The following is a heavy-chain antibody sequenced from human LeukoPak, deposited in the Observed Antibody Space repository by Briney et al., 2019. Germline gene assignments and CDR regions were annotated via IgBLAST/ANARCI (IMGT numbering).Heavy chain of an antibody. J-gene: IGHJ4*02. CDR1: GITVNNIY. D-gene: IGHD2-15*01. Sequence: VGCLRVSSADSGITVNNIYTYWVREALREGLEWGSGIYGDGSTYYADSVKGRFTISRDSSKNTLFLQINSLGAEDTAVYYCAIGSYCGGGSCYSLFDYWGRGTLVTVSS. CDR2: IYGDGST. V-gene: IGHV3-53*01. CDR3: AIGSYCGGGSCYSLFDY.